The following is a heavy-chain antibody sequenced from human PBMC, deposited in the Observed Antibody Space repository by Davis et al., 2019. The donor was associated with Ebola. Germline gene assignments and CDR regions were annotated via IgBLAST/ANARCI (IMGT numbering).Heavy chain of an antibody. D-gene: IGHD6-19*01. J-gene: IGHJ4*02. CDR3: AKDVVEELWLANDYFDY. CDR2: IRHDGSDR. V-gene: IGHV3-30*02. CDR1: GFTFSGYG. Sequence: GESLKISCAASGFTFSGYGMHWVRQAPGKGLEWVAFIRHDGSDRYYADSVKGRFTISRDNSKNTLYLEMNSLRPEDTAVYYCAKDVVEELWLANDYFDYWGQGTLVTVSS.